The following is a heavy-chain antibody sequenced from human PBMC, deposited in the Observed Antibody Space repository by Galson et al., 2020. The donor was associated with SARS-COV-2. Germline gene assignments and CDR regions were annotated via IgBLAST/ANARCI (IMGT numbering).Heavy chain of an antibody. Sequence: ASVKVSCKASGYTFTSYGISWVRQAPGQGLEWMGWISAYNGNTNYAQKLQGRVTMTTDTSTSTAYMELRSLRSDDTAVYYCARDFAEYSSSSGFDPWGQGTLVTVSS. CDR1: GYTFTSYG. CDR3: ARDFAEYSSSSGFDP. J-gene: IGHJ5*02. V-gene: IGHV1-18*01. D-gene: IGHD6-6*01. CDR2: ISAYNGNT.